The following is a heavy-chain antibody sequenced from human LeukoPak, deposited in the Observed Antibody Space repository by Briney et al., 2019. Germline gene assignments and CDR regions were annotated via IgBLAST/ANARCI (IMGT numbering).Heavy chain of an antibody. J-gene: IGHJ5*02. V-gene: IGHV3-30*18. D-gene: IGHD3-10*01. CDR2: ISYEGGTQ. CDR3: AKEGTPQVSTWYDL. Sequence: GGSLRLSCAASGFTFDDYGMNWVRQAPGKGLEWVAVISYEGGTQHYADSVKGRFIISRDNPRNTLYLQMNILRTEDTAVYYCAKEGTPQVSTWYDLWGQGTQVIVSS. CDR1: GFTFDDYG.